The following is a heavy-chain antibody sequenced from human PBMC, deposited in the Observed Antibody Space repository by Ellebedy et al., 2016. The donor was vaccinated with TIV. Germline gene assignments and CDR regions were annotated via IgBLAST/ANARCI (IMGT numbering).Heavy chain of an antibody. Sequence: ASVKVSXXASGNTFTGYYMHWVRQAPGQGLEWIGIMRGDGGITPYAQKFQGRVTMTSDTSSSTVYMELNSLRSDDSAIYFCAREAEKAYRFDFWGQGTLVTVSS. V-gene: IGHV1-46*01. D-gene: IGHD3-16*02. J-gene: IGHJ4*02. CDR1: GNTFTGYY. CDR2: MRGDGGIT. CDR3: AREAEKAYRFDF.